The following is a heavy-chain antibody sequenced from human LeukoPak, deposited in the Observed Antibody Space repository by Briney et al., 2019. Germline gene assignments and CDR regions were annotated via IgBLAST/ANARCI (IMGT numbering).Heavy chain of an antibody. CDR1: GYTFTGYY. D-gene: IGHD5-24*01. J-gene: IGHJ4*02. CDR3: ARDMVRGGWLQFVGFGY. Sequence: ASVKVSCKASGYTFTGYYTHWVRQAPGQGLEWMGWINPNSGGTNYAQKFQGRVTMTRDTSISTAYMELSRLRSDDTAVYYCARDMVRGGWLQFVGFGYWGQGTLVTVSS. CDR2: INPNSGGT. V-gene: IGHV1-2*02.